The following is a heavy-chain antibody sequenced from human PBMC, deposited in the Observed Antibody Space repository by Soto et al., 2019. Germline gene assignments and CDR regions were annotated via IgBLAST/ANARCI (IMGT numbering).Heavy chain of an antibody. CDR2: ISWNSGSI. CDR3: AKGPELLGNGWFDP. CDR1: GFTFDDYA. J-gene: IGHJ5*02. Sequence: PGGSLRLSCAASGFTFDDYAMHWVRQAPGKGLEWVSGISWNSGSIGYADSVKGRFTISRDNAKNSLYLQMNSLRAEDTALYYCAKGPELLGNGWFDPWGQGTLVTVSS. D-gene: IGHD2-15*01. V-gene: IGHV3-9*01.